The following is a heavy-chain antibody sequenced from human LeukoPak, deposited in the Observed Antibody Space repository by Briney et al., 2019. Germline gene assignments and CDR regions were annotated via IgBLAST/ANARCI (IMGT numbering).Heavy chain of an antibody. D-gene: IGHD3-3*01. V-gene: IGHV4-4*09. CDR2: IYTSGST. CDR1: GGSISSYY. Sequence: PSETLSLTCTVSGGSISSYYWSWLRQPPGKGLEWIGYIYTSGSTNYNPSLKSRVTISVDTSKNQFSLKLSSVTAADTAVYYCARRRDDFWSGYYYYYMGVWGKGTTVTVSS. J-gene: IGHJ6*03. CDR3: ARRRDDFWSGYYYYYMGV.